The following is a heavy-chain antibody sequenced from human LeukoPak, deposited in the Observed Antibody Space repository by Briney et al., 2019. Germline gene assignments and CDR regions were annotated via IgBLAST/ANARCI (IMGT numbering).Heavy chain of an antibody. CDR3: AGDDDYGDYYYYYMDV. CDR2: ISSSSSTI. V-gene: IGHV3-48*01. CDR1: GFTFSSYS. Sequence: PGGSLRLSCAASGFTFSSYSMNWVRQAPGKGLEWVSYISSSSSTIYYADSVKGRFTISRDNAKNSLYLQMNSLRAEDTAVYYCAGDDDYGDYYYYYMDVWGKGTTVTVSS. D-gene: IGHD4-17*01. J-gene: IGHJ6*03.